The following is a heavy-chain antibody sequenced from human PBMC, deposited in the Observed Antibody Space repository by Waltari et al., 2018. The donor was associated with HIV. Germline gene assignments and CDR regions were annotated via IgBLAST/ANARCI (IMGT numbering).Heavy chain of an antibody. CDR2: INSDGSST. CDR3: TRGNGHAFDL. V-gene: IGHV3-74*01. CDR1: GFTDSSNW. Sequence: EVQLVESGGGPVHHGRSLRLSCAASGFTDSSNWMVWVGQFPGKGLVLVSGINSDGSSTTYADSVKGRFTISRDNAKNTLYLQMSRLRAEDTAMYYCTRGNGHAFDLWGQGTMVTVSS. J-gene: IGHJ3*01. D-gene: IGHD2-8*01.